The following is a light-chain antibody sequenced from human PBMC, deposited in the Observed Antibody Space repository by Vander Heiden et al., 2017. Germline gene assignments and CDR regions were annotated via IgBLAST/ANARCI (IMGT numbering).Light chain of an antibody. CDR1: QSLLDGNGYNY. CDR3: KQALHSPFT. V-gene: IGKV2-28*01. J-gene: IGKJ3*01. CDR2: MGS. Sequence: EIVLPPSPLSLPVTPGEPASISCRSRQSLLDGNGYNYVDWFLQKAGQSPQLLIYMGSNRAYGVPDRFSGSGSTTDFTLNISRVEAEDVGVYFCKQALHSPFTFGPGTKLDIK.